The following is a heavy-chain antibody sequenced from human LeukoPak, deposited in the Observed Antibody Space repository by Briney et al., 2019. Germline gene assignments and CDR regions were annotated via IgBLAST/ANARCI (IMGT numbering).Heavy chain of an antibody. J-gene: IGHJ5*02. CDR1: GGSISSGGYY. CDR3: ATVPPRIEYDFWSFRFDP. V-gene: IGHV4-31*03. CDR2: IYYSGST. Sequence: SETLSLTCTVSGGSISSGGYYWSWIRQHPGKGLEWIGYIYYSGSTYHNPSLKSRVTISVDTSKNQFSLKLSSVTAADTAVYYCATVPPRIEYDFWSFRFDPWGQGTLVTVSS. D-gene: IGHD3-3*01.